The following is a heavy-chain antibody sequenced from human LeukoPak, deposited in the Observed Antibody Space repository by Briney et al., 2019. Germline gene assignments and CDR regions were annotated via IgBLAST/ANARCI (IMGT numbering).Heavy chain of an antibody. CDR3: ASRLYCSSTSCKISYYGMDV. J-gene: IGHJ6*02. V-gene: IGHV4-34*01. D-gene: IGHD2-2*01. Sequence: PSETLSLTCTVSGGSFSGYYWSWIRQPPGKGLEWIGEINHSGSTNYNPSLKSRVTISVDTSKNQFSLKLSSVTAADTAVYYCASRLYCSSTSCKISYYGMDVWGQGTTVTVSS. CDR2: INHSGST. CDR1: GGSFSGYY.